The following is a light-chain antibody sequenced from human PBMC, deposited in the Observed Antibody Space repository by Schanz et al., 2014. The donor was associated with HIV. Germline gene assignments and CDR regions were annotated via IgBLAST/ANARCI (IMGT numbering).Light chain of an antibody. CDR2: EAS. Sequence: DIQMTQSPSRLSASVGGSVTITCRASEGIGTWLAWYQQKPGKAPELLIYEASTLKSGVPLRFSGSGSGTEFALTISSLQPGDFATYYCQQYRDRVTFGQGTKVEV. CDR3: QQYRDRVT. V-gene: IGKV1-5*03. J-gene: IGKJ1*01. CDR1: EGIGTW.